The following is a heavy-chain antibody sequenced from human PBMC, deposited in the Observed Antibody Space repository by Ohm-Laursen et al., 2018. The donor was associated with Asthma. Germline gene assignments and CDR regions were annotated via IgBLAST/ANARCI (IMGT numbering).Heavy chain of an antibody. CDR3: ARDRAYTVTAYYYYYGMDV. J-gene: IGHJ6*02. Sequence: SVKVSCNASGYTFTGYYMHWVRQAPGQGLEWMGWINPNSGGTNYAQKFQGRVTMTRDTSISTAYMELSRLRSDDTAVYYCARDRAYTVTAYYYYYGMDVWGQGTTVTVSS. D-gene: IGHD4-17*01. V-gene: IGHV1-2*02. CDR1: GYTFTGYY. CDR2: INPNSGGT.